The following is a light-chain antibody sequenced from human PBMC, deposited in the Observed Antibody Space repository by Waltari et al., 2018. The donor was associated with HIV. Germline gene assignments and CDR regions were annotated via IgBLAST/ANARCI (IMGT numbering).Light chain of an antibody. V-gene: IGLV2-23*02. CDR2: DVS. CDR3: CSYAGSSTYV. J-gene: IGLJ1*01. Sequence: QSALTQPASVSGSTGQSITLSCTGTSSDVGGYNFFSWYQQHPGKAPKLMLYDVSKRPSGVSNRFSGSKSGNTASLTISGLQAEDEADYYCCSYAGSSTYVFGTGTKVTVL. CDR1: SSDVGGYNF.